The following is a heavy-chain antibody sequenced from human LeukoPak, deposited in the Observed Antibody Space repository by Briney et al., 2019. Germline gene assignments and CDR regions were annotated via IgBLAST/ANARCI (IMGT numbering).Heavy chain of an antibody. V-gene: IGHV3-21*01. Sequence: GGSLRLSCAASGFTFSSYTMNWVRQAPGKGLEWVSSISSSSAYISYADSVKGRFTISRDNAKNSLYLQMNSLRAEDTAVYYCARARSGWYGAFDIWGQGTMVTVSS. CDR3: ARARSGWYGAFDI. CDR2: ISSSSAYI. J-gene: IGHJ3*02. D-gene: IGHD6-19*01. CDR1: GFTFSSYT.